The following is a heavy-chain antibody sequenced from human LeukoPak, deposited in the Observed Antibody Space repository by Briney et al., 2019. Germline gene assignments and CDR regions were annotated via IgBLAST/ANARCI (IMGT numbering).Heavy chain of an antibody. Sequence: SDTLSLTCTVSGASISSHYWSWIRQPPGKGLEWIGSLYYSGSTNYNPSLKSRVTISVDTSKNQFSLKLSSVTAADTAVYYCARHTSDGYGPAPYGFDIWGQGTMVTVSS. CDR2: LYYSGST. CDR3: ARHTSDGYGPAPYGFDI. J-gene: IGHJ3*02. D-gene: IGHD2-2*03. CDR1: GASISSHY. V-gene: IGHV4-59*08.